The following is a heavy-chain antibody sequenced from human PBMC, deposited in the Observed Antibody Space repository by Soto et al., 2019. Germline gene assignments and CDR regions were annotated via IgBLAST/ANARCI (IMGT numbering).Heavy chain of an antibody. D-gene: IGHD3-16*01. CDR2: IYYAGTT. Sequence: QVQLQESGPALVKPSETLSLTCTVSDGSLSPNYWSWIRQPPGKGLEWLGYIYYAGTTTYNPSLLGRVSISLDTSKNEVSLKLTSVTAADTAVYFCARLGAFSQAMDSWGQGTLVTVSS. V-gene: IGHV4-59*08. J-gene: IGHJ1*01. CDR3: ARLGAFSQAMDS. CDR1: DGSLSPNY.